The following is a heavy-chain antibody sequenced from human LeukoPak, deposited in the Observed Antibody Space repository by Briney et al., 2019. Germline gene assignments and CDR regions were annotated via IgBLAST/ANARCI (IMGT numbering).Heavy chain of an antibody. J-gene: IGHJ4*02. Sequence: GGSLRLSCAASGFTFSNYNMNWVRQAPGKGLEWVSCFGTSSSYIYYADSVKGRFTITRDNAKNSLYLQMNSLRAEDTAVYYCARDGSGSGWDFDYWGQGTLVTVSS. CDR1: GFTFSNYN. V-gene: IGHV3-21*01. D-gene: IGHD6-19*01. CDR3: ARDGSGSGWDFDY. CDR2: FGTSSSYI.